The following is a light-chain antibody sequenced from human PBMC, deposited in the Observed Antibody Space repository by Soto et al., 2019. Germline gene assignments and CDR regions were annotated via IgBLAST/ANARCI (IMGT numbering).Light chain of an antibody. J-gene: IGLJ3*02. CDR3: SSSASYTALV. CDR1: SSDVGGYNY. Sequence: QSALTQPASVSGSPGQSITISCTGSSSDVGGYNYVSWYRQHPGKAPKLMIYEVSNRPSGVSNRFSGSKSGNTASLTISGLQAEDEADYYCSSSASYTALVFGGGTKLTVL. CDR2: EVS. V-gene: IGLV2-14*01.